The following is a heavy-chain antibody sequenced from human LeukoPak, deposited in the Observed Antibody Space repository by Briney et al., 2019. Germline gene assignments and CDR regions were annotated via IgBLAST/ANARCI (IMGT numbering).Heavy chain of an antibody. Sequence: ASVKVSCKASGYTFTGYYMHWVRQAPGQGLEWMGWINPNSGGTNYAQKFQGWVTMTRDTSISTAYMELSRLRSDDTAVYYCAREARWIHYYDSSGYYSPYYYYGMDVWGRGTTVTVSS. D-gene: IGHD3-22*01. CDR1: GYTFTGYY. V-gene: IGHV1-2*04. CDR2: INPNSGGT. CDR3: AREARWIHYYDSSGYYSPYYYYGMDV. J-gene: IGHJ6*02.